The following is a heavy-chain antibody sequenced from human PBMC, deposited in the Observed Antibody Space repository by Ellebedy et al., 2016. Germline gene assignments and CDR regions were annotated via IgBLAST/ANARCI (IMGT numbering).Heavy chain of an antibody. CDR3: VRLGELSAYFDV. Sequence: GESLKISCSASGFTFSDYYMSWVHQTPGKGLEWISYISSSFSGGTTYTNYADSVKGRFTITRDNAKKSLYLQMSSLRAEDTAVYYCVRLGELSAYFDVWGQGTQVTVSS. J-gene: IGHJ4*02. D-gene: IGHD3-16*02. V-gene: IGHV3-11*06. CDR1: GFTFSDYY. CDR2: ISSSFSGGTTYT.